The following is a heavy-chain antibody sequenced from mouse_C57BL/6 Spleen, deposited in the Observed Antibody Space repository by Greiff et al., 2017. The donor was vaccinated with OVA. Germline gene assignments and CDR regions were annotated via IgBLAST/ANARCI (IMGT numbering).Heavy chain of an antibody. Sequence: QVHVKQPGAELVMPGASVKLSCKASGYTFTSYWMHWVKQRPGQGLEWIGEIDPSDSYTNYNQKFKGKSTLTVDKSSSTAYMQLSSLTSEDSAVYYCARGGYEGFAYWGQGTLVTVSA. CDR1: GYTFTSYW. J-gene: IGHJ3*01. CDR2: IDPSDSYT. D-gene: IGHD2-14*01. V-gene: IGHV1-69*01. CDR3: ARGGYEGFAY.